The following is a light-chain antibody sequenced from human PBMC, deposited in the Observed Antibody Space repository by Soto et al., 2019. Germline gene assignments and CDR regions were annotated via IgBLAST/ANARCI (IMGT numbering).Light chain of an antibody. CDR3: QQYYSTPPWT. Sequence: DIVMTQSPDSLAVSLGERATINCKSGQSLLYSSNNKNYLAWYQQKPGQSPKLLIYWASIRESGVPDRFSGSGSGTDFTLTISSLQAEDVAVYYCQQYYSTPPWTFGQGTKVEIK. V-gene: IGKV4-1*01. J-gene: IGKJ1*01. CDR2: WAS. CDR1: QSLLYSSNNKNY.